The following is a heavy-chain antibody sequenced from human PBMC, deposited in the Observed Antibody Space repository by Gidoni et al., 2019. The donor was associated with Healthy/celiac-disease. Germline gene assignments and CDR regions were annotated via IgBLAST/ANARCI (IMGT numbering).Heavy chain of an antibody. CDR1: GFTFSSYS. Sequence: EVQLVESGGGLVKPGGSLRLSCAASGFTFSSYSMNWVRQAPGKGLEWVSSISSSSSYIYYADSVKGRFTISRDNAKNSLYLQMNSLRAEDTAVYYCARGWLRFLEWLPFFDYWGQGTLVTVSS. J-gene: IGHJ4*02. D-gene: IGHD3-3*01. V-gene: IGHV3-21*01. CDR3: ARGWLRFLEWLPFFDY. CDR2: ISSSSSYI.